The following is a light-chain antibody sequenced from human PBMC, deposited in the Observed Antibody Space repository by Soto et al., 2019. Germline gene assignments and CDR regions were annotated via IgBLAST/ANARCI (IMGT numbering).Light chain of an antibody. V-gene: IGKV3-20*01. CDR1: QSIGSDS. Sequence: EIVLTQSPGTLSLSPGQRATLSCRASQSIGSDSLAWYRQKPGQAPRLLIYDTSTRATGIPDRFGGSGSGTDFTLTISRLEPEDFAVYSCQQSGSSLWTFGQGTKVEIK. CDR2: DTS. CDR3: QQSGSSLWT. J-gene: IGKJ1*01.